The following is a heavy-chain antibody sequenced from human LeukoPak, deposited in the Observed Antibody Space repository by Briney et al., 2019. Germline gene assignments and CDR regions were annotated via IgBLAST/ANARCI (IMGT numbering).Heavy chain of an antibody. Sequence: ASVKVSCKASGYTFTSYGISLVRQAPGQALEGIGWISAYNGNTNYAQKLQGRVTMTTDTSTSAAYMELRSLRSDDTAAYYCARGSSSWPDYFDYWGQGTLVTVSS. D-gene: IGHD6-13*01. J-gene: IGHJ4*02. V-gene: IGHV1-18*01. CDR2: ISAYNGNT. CDR1: GYTFTSYG. CDR3: ARGSSSWPDYFDY.